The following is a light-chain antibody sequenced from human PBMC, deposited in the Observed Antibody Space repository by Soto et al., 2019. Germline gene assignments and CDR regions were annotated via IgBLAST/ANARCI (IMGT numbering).Light chain of an antibody. Sequence: IQLTQSPSSLSASVGDRVTITCRASQSISSYLNWYQQKPGKAPKLLIYAASSLKSGVPSRFSGSGSGTDFTLTISSLQPEDFATYYCQQSYSTPLTFGGGTKVDI. CDR3: QQSYSTPLT. J-gene: IGKJ4*01. V-gene: IGKV1-39*01. CDR1: QSISSY. CDR2: AAS.